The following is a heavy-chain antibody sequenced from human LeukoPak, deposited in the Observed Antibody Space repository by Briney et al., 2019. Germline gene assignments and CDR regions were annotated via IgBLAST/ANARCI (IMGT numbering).Heavy chain of an antibody. CDR2: IYYSGST. J-gene: IGHJ6*02. CDR3: ARTEYDYNNYAYYYGMDV. V-gene: IGHV4-59*08. D-gene: IGHD4-11*01. CDR1: GGPIRSYY. Sequence: PSETLSLTCTVSGGPIRSYYWSWIRQPPGKGLEWIGYIYYSGSTNYNPSLKSRVTISVDTSKNQFSLKLNSVTDTDTAMYYCARTEYDYNNYAYYYGMDVWGQGTTVTVSS.